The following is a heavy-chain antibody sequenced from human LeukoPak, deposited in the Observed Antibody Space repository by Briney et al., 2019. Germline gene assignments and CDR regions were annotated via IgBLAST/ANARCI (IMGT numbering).Heavy chain of an antibody. Sequence: GSLRLSCAASGFTLSNYAMSWVRQPPGKGLEWVSSISDSGDSTYNADSVKGRFTISRDNSKNTLYLQMNSLRAEDTAVYYCASDDLPWFGEPAGLDYWGQGTLVTVSS. CDR2: ISDSGDST. CDR1: GFTLSNYA. V-gene: IGHV3-23*01. J-gene: IGHJ4*02. CDR3: ASDDLPWFGEPAGLDY. D-gene: IGHD3-10*01.